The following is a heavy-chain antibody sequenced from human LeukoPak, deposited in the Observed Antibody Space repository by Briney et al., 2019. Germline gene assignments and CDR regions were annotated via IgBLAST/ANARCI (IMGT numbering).Heavy chain of an antibody. CDR1: GFTFSSYE. V-gene: IGHV3-48*03. Sequence: GGSLRLSCAASGFTFSSYEMNWVRQAPGKGLEWVSYISSSGSSTYYADSVKGRFTISRDNAKNSLYLQMNSLRAEDTAVYYCARGGSHYYFDCWGQGTLVTVSS. J-gene: IGHJ4*02. D-gene: IGHD1-26*01. CDR2: ISSSGSST. CDR3: ARGGSHYYFDC.